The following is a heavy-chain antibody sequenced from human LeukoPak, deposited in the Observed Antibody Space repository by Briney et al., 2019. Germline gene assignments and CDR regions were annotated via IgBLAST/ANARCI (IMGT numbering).Heavy chain of an antibody. Sequence: KPSETLSLTCTVSGYSISSGYYWGWIRQPPGKGLEWIGSIYYSGSTYYNPSLKSRVTISVDTSKNQFSLKLSSVTAADTAVYYCATSRAELWGRGALVTVSS. CDR3: ATSRAEL. CDR2: IYYSGST. CDR1: GYSISSGYY. V-gene: IGHV4-38-2*02. J-gene: IGHJ2*01. D-gene: IGHD2-2*01.